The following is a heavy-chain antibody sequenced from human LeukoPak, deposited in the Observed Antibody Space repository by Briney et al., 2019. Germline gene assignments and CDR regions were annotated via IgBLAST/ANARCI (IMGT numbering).Heavy chain of an antibody. J-gene: IGHJ4*02. V-gene: IGHV4-31*03. Sequence: PSETLSLTCTVSGGSISSGGYYWSWIRQHPGKGLEWIGYIYYSGSTNYNPSLKSRVTISVDTSKNQFSLKLSSVTAADTAVYYCARAELTMVQGVIFPYYFDYWGQGTLVTVSS. CDR2: IYYSGST. CDR1: GGSISSGGYY. D-gene: IGHD3-10*01. CDR3: ARAELTMVQGVIFPYYFDY.